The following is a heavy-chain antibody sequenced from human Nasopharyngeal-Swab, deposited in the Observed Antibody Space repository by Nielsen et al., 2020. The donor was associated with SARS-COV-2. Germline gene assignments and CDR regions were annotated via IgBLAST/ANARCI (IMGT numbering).Heavy chain of an antibody. V-gene: IGHV1-46*01. D-gene: IGHD6-19*01. CDR1: GYTFTSYY. CDR2: INPSGGST. CDR3: ARGGWYPSGYYGMDV. Sequence: ASVKISCKASGYTFTSYYMHWVRQAPGQGLEWMGIINPSGGSTSYAQKFKGRVTMTRETSTSTVYMELSSLRSEDTAVYYCARGGWYPSGYYGMDVWGQGTTVTVSS. J-gene: IGHJ6*02.